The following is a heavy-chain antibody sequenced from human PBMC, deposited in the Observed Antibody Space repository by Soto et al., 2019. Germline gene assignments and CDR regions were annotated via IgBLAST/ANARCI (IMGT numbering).Heavy chain of an antibody. Sequence: GGSLRLSCAASGFTFSSYSMNWVRQAPGKGLEWVSSISSSSSYIYYADSVKGRFTISRDNAKNSLYLQMNSLRAEDTAVYYCARESSSWYDFDYWGQGTLVTVSS. CDR1: GFTFSSYS. CDR3: ARESSSWYDFDY. V-gene: IGHV3-21*01. D-gene: IGHD6-13*01. J-gene: IGHJ4*02. CDR2: ISSSSSYI.